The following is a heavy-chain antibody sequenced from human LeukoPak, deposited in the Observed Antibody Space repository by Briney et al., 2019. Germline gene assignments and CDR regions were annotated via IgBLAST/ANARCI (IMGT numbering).Heavy chain of an antibody. D-gene: IGHD3-10*01. CDR2: TSYDGSNK. V-gene: IGHV3-30*18. J-gene: IGHJ4*02. CDR3: AKDQYYYGSGSYSHYFDY. Sequence: PGGSLRLSCAASGFTFSSYGMHWVRQAPGKGLEWVAVTSYDGSNKYYADSVKGRFTISRDNSKNTLYLQMNSLRAEDTAVYYCAKDQYYYGSGSYSHYFDYWGQGTLVTVSS. CDR1: GFTFSSYG.